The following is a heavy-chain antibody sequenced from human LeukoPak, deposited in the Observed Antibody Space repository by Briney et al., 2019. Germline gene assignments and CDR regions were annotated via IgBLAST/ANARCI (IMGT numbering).Heavy chain of an antibody. CDR3: ARVSPPH. V-gene: IGHV3-48*04. J-gene: IGHJ4*02. CDR1: GFTFSSYS. Sequence: GGSLRLSCAASGFTFSSYSMNWVRQAPGKGLEGVSYISSSDSTIYYADSVQGRFTISRDNAKNSLYLQMNSLRAEDTAVYYCARVSPPHWGQGTLVTVSS. CDR2: ISSSDSTI.